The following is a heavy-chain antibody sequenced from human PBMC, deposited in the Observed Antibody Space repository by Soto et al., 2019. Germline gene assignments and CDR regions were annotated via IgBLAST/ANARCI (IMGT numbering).Heavy chain of an antibody. D-gene: IGHD2-15*01. CDR3: ARENVPHGGSSNVADY. Sequence: QVQLVQSGAEVKRPGASVKVSCTASGYTFTSYYMHWVRQAPGKGPEWVGIINPGGGRPKYAQKFQGRFTMTTDSVTNSVYVELSSLQSSDTAVYYCARENVPHGGSSNVADYWGQGTQVIVSS. V-gene: IGHV1-46*01. CDR2: INPGGGRP. CDR1: GYTFTSYY. J-gene: IGHJ4*02.